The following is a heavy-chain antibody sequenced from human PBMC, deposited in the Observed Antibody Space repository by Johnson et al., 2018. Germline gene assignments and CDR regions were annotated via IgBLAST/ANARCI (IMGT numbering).Heavy chain of an antibody. CDR3: AKDPRGYCEYFHH. CDR1: GFTFSSYG. CDR2: ISYDGRNK. Sequence: QVQLVQSGGGVVQPGRSLRLSCAASGFTFSSYGMHWVRQAPGKGLEWVAVISYDGRNKYYADSVKGRFTISRDNSKNTLYLQMNSLKPEDTAVYYCAKDPRGYCEYFHHWGQGTLVTVSS. V-gene: IGHV3-30*18. D-gene: IGHD3-22*01. J-gene: IGHJ1*01.